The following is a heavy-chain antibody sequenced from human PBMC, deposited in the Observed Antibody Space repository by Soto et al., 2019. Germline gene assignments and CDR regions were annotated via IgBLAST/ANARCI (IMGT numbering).Heavy chain of an antibody. V-gene: IGHV4-39*01. J-gene: IGHJ2*01. D-gene: IGHD2-15*01. CDR3: ARHDVGYCSGGSCYSDWYFDL. CDR1: GGSISSSSYY. CDR2: IYSSGST. Sequence: QLQLQESGPGLVKPSETLSLTCTVSGGSISSSSYYWGWIRQPPGKGLEWIGSIYSSGSTYYNPSLKNRVTISIHTSKNQYSLNLSSVTAADTAVYYCARHDVGYCSGGSCYSDWYFDLWGRGTLVTVSA.